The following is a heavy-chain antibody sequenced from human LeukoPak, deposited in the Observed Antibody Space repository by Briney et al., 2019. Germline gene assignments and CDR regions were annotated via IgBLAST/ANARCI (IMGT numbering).Heavy chain of an antibody. CDR1: GGSISSSSYY. CDR3: ARVGGIAAAIDP. D-gene: IGHD6-13*01. V-gene: IGHV4-39*07. CDR2: IYYSGST. J-gene: IGHJ5*02. Sequence: SETLSLTCTVSGGSISSSSYYWGWIRQPPGKGLEWIGSIYYSGSTYYNPSLKSRVTISVDTSKNQFSLKLSSVTAADTAVYYCARVGGIAAAIDPWGQGTLVTVSS.